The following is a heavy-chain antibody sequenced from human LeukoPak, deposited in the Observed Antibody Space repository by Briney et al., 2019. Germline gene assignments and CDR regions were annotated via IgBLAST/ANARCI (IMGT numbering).Heavy chain of an antibody. CDR1: GFTFSNYA. Sequence: PGXSLRLSCAASGFTFSNYAMHWVRQAPGKGLQWVAFIRYDGSDKFYADSVKGRFTISRDNSKNTLYLQMNSLRAEDTALYYCAKDQSSWYNFDYWGQGTLVTVSS. J-gene: IGHJ4*02. V-gene: IGHV3-30*02. D-gene: IGHD6-13*01. CDR3: AKDQSSWYNFDY. CDR2: IRYDGSDK.